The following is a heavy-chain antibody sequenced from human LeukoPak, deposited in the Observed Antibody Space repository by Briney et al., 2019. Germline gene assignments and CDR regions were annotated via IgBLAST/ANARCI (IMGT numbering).Heavy chain of an antibody. CDR3: ARGRESDFWSGDY. CDR1: GGSILNYY. CDR2: IYSTGTT. D-gene: IGHD3-3*01. Sequence: SETLSLTCTVSGGSILNYYWSWFRQTPGKGLEWIGYIYSTGTTHYNPSLRSRVTISIDTSKKQFSLKVRSVTAADAASYYCARGRESDFWSGDYWGQGTLVTVSS. J-gene: IGHJ4*02. V-gene: IGHV4-59*01.